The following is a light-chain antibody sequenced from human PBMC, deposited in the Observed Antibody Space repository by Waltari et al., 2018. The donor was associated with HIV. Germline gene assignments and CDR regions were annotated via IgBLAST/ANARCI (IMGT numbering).Light chain of an antibody. CDR3: QSYDISLSGWV. CDR2: NNP. V-gene: IGLV1-40*01. CDR1: SSNIGAGFD. J-gene: IGLJ2*01. Sequence: QSVLTQPPSVSGAPGQRVTISCTGTSSNIGAGFDVPWYQQLPGTVPKVLIYNNPDRPSGVPDRFSGSKSATSASLAITGLQAEDEANYYCQSYDISLSGWVFGGGTKLTVL.